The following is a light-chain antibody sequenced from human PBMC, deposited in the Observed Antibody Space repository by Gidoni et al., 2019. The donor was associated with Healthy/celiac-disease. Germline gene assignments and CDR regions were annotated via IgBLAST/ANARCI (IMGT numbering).Light chain of an antibody. CDR2: AAS. Sequence: EIQMTKSPSSLSASVGDRVTITGRASQSISSYLNWYQQKQGKAPKLLIYAASSLQSGVPSRFSGSGSGTDFTLTISSLQPEDFATYYCQQSYSTPPTFGGGTKVEIK. V-gene: IGKV1-39*01. CDR3: QQSYSTPPT. J-gene: IGKJ4*01. CDR1: QSISSY.